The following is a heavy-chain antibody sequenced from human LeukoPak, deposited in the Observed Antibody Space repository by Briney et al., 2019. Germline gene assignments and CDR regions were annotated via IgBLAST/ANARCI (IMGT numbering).Heavy chain of an antibody. D-gene: IGHD4-17*01. CDR1: GFTFDDYA. V-gene: IGHV3-9*01. J-gene: IGHJ4*02. Sequence: PGRYLRLSCAASGFTFDDYAMHWVRQAPGKGLEWVSGISWNSGSIGYADSVKGRFTISRDNAKNSLYLQMNSLRAEDTALYYCAKDLGDYGFDYWGQGTLVTVSS. CDR2: ISWNSGSI. CDR3: AKDLGDYGFDY.